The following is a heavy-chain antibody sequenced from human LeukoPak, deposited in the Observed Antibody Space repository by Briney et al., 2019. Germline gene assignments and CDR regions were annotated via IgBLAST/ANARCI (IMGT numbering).Heavy chain of an antibody. J-gene: IGHJ6*02. V-gene: IGHV3-21*01. Sequence: GGSLRLSCAGSGFTFSSYSMNWVRQAPGKGLEWVSSMSSSSSHLHYADSVKGRFTIPRDNAKNSLYLQMNSLRAEDTAVYYCARAGYSNYGMGVWGQGTTVTVSS. CDR3: ARAGYSNYGMGV. CDR2: MSSSSSHL. CDR1: GFTFSSYS.